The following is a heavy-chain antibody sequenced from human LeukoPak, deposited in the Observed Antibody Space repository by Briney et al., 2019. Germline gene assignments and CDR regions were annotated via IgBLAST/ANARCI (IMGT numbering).Heavy chain of an antibody. CDR1: GFTFRSYG. V-gene: IGHV3-23*01. CDR2: ISASGDRT. Sequence: GGSLRLSCAASGFTFRSYGMNWVRQAPGKGLEWVSAISASGDRTYYADSVQGRFTISRDNSKNTLYLQMNSLRAEDTAVYYCAKDRCSNGIGCYFYYMDVWGKGTTVTISS. D-gene: IGHD2-8*01. J-gene: IGHJ6*03. CDR3: AKDRCSNGIGCYFYYMDV.